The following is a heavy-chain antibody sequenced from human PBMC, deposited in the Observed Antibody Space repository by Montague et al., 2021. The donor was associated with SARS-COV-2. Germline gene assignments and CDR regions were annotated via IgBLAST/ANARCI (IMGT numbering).Heavy chain of an antibody. CDR3: TIEGHITTICSGCPRNWFDP. CDR2: ISTTGSP. Sequence: TLSLTCTLSGDSISRNNLYWTWIREPAGKGLEWIGRISTTGSPEYNPSLKSRVTLSLDTSKNQFSLRLSSVTAADTAMYYYTIEGHITTICSGCPRNWFDPWGQGTLVTVSS. CDR1: GDSISRNNLY. D-gene: IGHD2-2*01. J-gene: IGHJ5*02. V-gene: IGHV4-61*02.